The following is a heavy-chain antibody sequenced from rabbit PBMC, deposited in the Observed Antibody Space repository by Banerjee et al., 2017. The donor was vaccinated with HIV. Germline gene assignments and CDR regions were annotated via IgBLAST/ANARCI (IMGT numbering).Heavy chain of an antibody. CDR1: GFDLSSYYY. V-gene: IGHV1S40*01. D-gene: IGHD1-1*01. Sequence: QSLEESGGDLVKPGASLTLTCTASGFDLSSYYYMCWVRQAPGKGLEWIACIYTSGGSTYYASWAKGRFTISKTSSTTVTLQMTSLTAADTATYFCARSTSGYDIGDLWGPGTLVTVS. J-gene: IGHJ6*01. CDR3: ARSTSGYDIGDL. CDR2: IYTSGGST.